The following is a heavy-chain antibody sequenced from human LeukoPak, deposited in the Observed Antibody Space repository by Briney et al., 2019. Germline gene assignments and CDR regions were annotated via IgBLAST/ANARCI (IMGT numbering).Heavy chain of an antibody. V-gene: IGHV3-33*01. Sequence: PGRSLRLPCAASGSTFSSYGMHWVRQAPGKGLEWVAVIWYDGSNKYYADSVKGRFTISRDNSKNTLYLQMNSLRAEDTAVYYCARAKDGYLDYWGQGTLVTVSS. D-gene: IGHD5-24*01. J-gene: IGHJ4*02. CDR2: IWYDGSNK. CDR1: GSTFSSYG. CDR3: ARAKDGYLDY.